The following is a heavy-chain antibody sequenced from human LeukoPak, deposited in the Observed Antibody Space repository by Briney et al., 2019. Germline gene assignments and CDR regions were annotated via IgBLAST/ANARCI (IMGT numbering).Heavy chain of an antibody. CDR3: ASGELGYYFDY. D-gene: IGHD1-26*01. CDR1: GGSFSGYC. V-gene: IGHV4-34*01. J-gene: IGHJ4*02. CDR2: INHSGST. Sequence: SETLSLTCAVYGGSFSGYCWSWIRQPPGKGLEWIGEINHSGSTNYNPSLKSRVTISVDTSKNQFSLKLSSVTAADTAVYYCASGELGYYFDYWGQGTLVTVSS.